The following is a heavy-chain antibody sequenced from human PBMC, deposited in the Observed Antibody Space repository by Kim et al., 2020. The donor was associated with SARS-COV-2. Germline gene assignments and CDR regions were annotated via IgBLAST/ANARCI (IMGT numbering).Heavy chain of an antibody. CDR3: ARGGGWHNEGYDH. CDR2: IGGYSGNT. V-gene: IGHV1-18*01. D-gene: IGHD6-19*01. Sequence: ASVKVSCKASGYTFINHVISWVRQAPGQGLEWMGWIGGYSGNTKSSQRFQGRVTMTTDTSTTTAYLELRSLRIDDTAVYYCARGGGWHNEGYDHWGQGTL. CDR1: GYTFINHV. J-gene: IGHJ4*02.